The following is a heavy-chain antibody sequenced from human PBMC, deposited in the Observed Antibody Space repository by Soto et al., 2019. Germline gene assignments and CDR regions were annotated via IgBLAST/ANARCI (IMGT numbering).Heavy chain of an antibody. CDR1: GGSISSYY. CDR2: IYYSGST. J-gene: IGHJ6*02. CDR3: ARESVCSSTSCRRRYGMDV. Sequence: SETLSLTCTVSGGSISSYYWSWIRQPPGKGLEWIGYIYYSGSTNYNPSLKSRVTISVDTSKNQFSLKLSSVTAAGTAVYYCARESVCSSTSCRRRYGMDVWGQGTTVTVSS. D-gene: IGHD2-2*01. V-gene: IGHV4-59*01.